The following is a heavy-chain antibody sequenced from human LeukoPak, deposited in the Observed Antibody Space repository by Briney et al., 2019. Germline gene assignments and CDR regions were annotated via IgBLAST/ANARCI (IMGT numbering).Heavy chain of an antibody. CDR1: GDSVSSNSAA. V-gene: IGHV6-1*01. J-gene: IGHJ6*02. Sequence: SQTLSLTCAISGDSVSSNSAAWNWIRQSPSRGLEWLGRTYYRSKWYNDYAVSVKSRITINPDTSKNQFSLQLNSVTPEDTAVYYCARARGCSGGSCYPYYYGMDVWGQGTTVTVSS. D-gene: IGHD2-15*01. CDR2: TYYRSKWYN. CDR3: ARARGCSGGSCYPYYYGMDV.